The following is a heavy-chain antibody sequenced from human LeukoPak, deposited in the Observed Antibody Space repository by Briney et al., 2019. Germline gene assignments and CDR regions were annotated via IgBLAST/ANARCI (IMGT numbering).Heavy chain of an antibody. V-gene: IGHV4-59*01. Sequence: ASETLSLTCTVSGGSITSYYWNWIRQPPGKGLEWIGYIHYSGSTDYNPSLKSRVTISVDTSKNQFSLNLRSVTAADTAVYYCARDKVPGDYWGQGTLVTVSS. J-gene: IGHJ4*02. CDR1: GGSITSYY. CDR3: ARDKVPGDY. CDR2: IHYSGST.